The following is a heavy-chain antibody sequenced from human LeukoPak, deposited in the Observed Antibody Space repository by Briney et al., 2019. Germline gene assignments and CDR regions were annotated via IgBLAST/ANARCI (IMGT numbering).Heavy chain of an antibody. D-gene: IGHD5-12*01. J-gene: IGHJ6*03. CDR2: IYYSGST. CDR3: ARVTGGVATIWGLSYYYYMDV. V-gene: IGHV4-59*01. CDR1: GGSISSYY. Sequence: PSETLSLTCTVSGGSISSYYWSWIRQPPGKGLEWIGYIYYSGSTNYNPSLKSRVTISVDTSKNQFSLKLSSVTAADTAVYYCARVTGGVATIWGLSYYYYMDVWGKGTTVTVSS.